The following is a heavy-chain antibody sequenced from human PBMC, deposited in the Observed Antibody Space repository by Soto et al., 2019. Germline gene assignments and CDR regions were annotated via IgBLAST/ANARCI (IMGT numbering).Heavy chain of an antibody. V-gene: IGHV3-9*01. Sequence: GGSLRLSCVGTGLNFDDFAMHWVRQAPGKGLEWVSGITWNSRVLAYADSVKGRFTISRDNARNSLYLQMDSLRDEDTAVYYCARDYTVTTPQGGDYYYGMDVWGQGTTVTVSS. D-gene: IGHD4-17*01. CDR3: ARDYTVTTPQGGDYYYGMDV. CDR1: GLNFDDFA. J-gene: IGHJ6*02. CDR2: ITWNSRVL.